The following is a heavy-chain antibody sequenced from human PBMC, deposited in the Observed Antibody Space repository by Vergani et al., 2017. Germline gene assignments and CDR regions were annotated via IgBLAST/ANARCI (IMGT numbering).Heavy chain of an antibody. Sequence: QVQLVQSGAEVKKPGSSVKVSCKASGGTFSSYAISWVRQAPGQGLEWMGGIIPIFGTANYAQKFQGRVTITADESTSTVYMELSSLRSEDTAVYYWARDANSSSRWGGQPGYFDLWGRGTLVTVSS. CDR3: ARDANSSSRWGGQPGYFDL. V-gene: IGHV1-69*01. D-gene: IGHD6-6*01. CDR1: GGTFSSYA. CDR2: IIPIFGTA. J-gene: IGHJ2*01.